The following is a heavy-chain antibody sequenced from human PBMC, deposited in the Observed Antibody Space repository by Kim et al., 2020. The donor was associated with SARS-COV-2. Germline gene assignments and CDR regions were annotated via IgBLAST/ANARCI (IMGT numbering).Heavy chain of an antibody. D-gene: IGHD3-22*01. Sequence: RFTISRDNSKNTLYLQMSSLRAEDTAVYYCVKTGEMAYDSSGYYQYYFDYWGQGTLVTVSS. J-gene: IGHJ4*02. CDR3: VKTGEMAYDSSGYYQYYFDY. V-gene: IGHV3-64D*06.